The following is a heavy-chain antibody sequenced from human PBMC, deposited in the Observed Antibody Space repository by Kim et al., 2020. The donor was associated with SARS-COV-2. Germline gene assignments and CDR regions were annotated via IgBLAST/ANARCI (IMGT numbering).Heavy chain of an antibody. CDR1: GYTFTSYY. Sequence: ASVKVSCKASGYTFTSYYMHWVRQAPGQGLEWMGIINPSGGSTSYAQKFQGRVTMTRDTSTSTVYMELSSLRSEDTAVYYCARGVYSGSYIVSYGMDVWGQGTTVTVSS. J-gene: IGHJ6*02. V-gene: IGHV1-46*01. CDR3: ARGVYSGSYIVSYGMDV. CDR2: INPSGGST. D-gene: IGHD1-26*01.